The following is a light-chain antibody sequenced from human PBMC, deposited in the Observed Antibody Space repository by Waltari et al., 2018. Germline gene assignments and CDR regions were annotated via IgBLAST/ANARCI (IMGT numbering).Light chain of an antibody. J-gene: IGKJ4*01. CDR2: WAS. CDR3: QQYYSTPLT. CDR1: QSVLYSSNNRNY. V-gene: IGKV4-1*01. Sequence: ILITQSPDSLAVSLGERATINCKSTQSVLYSSNNRNYLAWYQQKPGQPPKLLIYWASNRESGVHDRFSGRGYGKDFNITISSLRAEDVAVYYCQQYYSTPLTFGGGTKVEIK.